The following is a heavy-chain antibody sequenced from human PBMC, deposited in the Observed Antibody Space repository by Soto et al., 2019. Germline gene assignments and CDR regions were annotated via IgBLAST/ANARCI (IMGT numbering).Heavy chain of an antibody. CDR1: GFTFNNYA. D-gene: IGHD3-3*01. V-gene: IGHV3-30*18. CDR3: AKVRTVFGVSRLYYGLDV. J-gene: IGHJ6*02. Sequence: QVHLMESGGGVVQPGRSLRLSCAASGFTFNNYAMNWVRRAPGRGLEWVAFISYDGRRIYNADSVKGRFTISRDNSKNTLYLQMNSLRVEDTALYYCAKVRTVFGVSRLYYGLDVWGQGTTVTVS. CDR2: ISYDGRRI.